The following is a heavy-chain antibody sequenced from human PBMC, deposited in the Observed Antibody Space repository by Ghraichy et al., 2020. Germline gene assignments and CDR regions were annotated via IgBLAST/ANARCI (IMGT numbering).Heavy chain of an antibody. V-gene: IGHV3-74*01. Sequence: GGSLRLSCEASGFTFSSYWMHWVRQAPGKGLVWVSRLNNDGSSTSYADSVKGRFTISRDNAKNTLYLQMNSLRAEDTAVYYCAAWSGYDYYYYYMDVWCKGTTVTVSS. CDR2: LNNDGSST. D-gene: IGHD3-3*01. CDR1: GFTFSSYW. CDR3: AAWSGYDYYYYYMDV. J-gene: IGHJ6*03.